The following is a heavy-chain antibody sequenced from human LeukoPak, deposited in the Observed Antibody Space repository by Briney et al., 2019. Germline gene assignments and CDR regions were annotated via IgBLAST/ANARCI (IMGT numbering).Heavy chain of an antibody. Sequence: SETLSLTCTVSGGSISSYYWSWIRQPPGKGLEWIGYIYYSGSTNYNPSLKSRVTISVDTSKNQFSLKLSSVTAADTAVYYCARHSERWLGAFDICGQGTMVTVPS. CDR2: IYYSGST. J-gene: IGHJ3*02. CDR3: ARHSERWLGAFDI. CDR1: GGSISSYY. D-gene: IGHD6-19*01. V-gene: IGHV4-59*08.